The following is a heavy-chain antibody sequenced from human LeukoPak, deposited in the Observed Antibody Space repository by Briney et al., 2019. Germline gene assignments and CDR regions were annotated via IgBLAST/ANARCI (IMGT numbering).Heavy chain of an antibody. CDR2: MNPNSGNT. J-gene: IGHJ4*02. CDR1: GYTFTSYD. CDR3: ASALRGCGGGSCYSTALYYFDG. D-gene: IGHD2-15*01. Sequence: ASVKVSCKASGYTFTSYDINWVRQATGQGLEWMGWMNPNSGNTGYAQKFQGRVTMTRNTSISTAYIELSSLRSEDTAVYYCASALRGCGGGSCYSTALYYFDGWGKGAPVTASS. V-gene: IGHV1-8*01.